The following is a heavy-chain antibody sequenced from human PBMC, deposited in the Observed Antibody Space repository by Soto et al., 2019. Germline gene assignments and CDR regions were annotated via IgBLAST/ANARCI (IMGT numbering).Heavy chain of an antibody. V-gene: IGHV3-33*01. J-gene: IGHJ6*03. Sequence: QVQLVESGGGVVQPGRSLRLSCAASGFTFSSYGMHWVRQAPGKGLEWVAVIWYDGSNKYYADSVKGRFTISRDNSKNTLYLQMNSLRAEDTAVYYCARESTNMVYAIPGYYYYYMDVWGKGTTVTVSS. CDR1: GFTFSSYG. CDR2: IWYDGSNK. CDR3: ARESTNMVYAIPGYYYYYMDV. D-gene: IGHD2-8*01.